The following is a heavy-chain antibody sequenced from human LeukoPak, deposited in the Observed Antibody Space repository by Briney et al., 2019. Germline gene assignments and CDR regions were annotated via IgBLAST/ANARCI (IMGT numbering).Heavy chain of an antibody. V-gene: IGHV1-2*02. D-gene: IGHD3-16*01. CDR1: GYSFTGYY. Sequence: ASVKVSCKASGYSFTGYYMHWVRQAPGQGLDWMGWINPNSGGTNYAQKFQGRVTMTRDTSISTAYMELSRLRSDDTAVYYCARERGGARPATNWFDPWGQGTLVTVSS. CDR3: ARERGGARPATNWFDP. CDR2: INPNSGGT. J-gene: IGHJ5*02.